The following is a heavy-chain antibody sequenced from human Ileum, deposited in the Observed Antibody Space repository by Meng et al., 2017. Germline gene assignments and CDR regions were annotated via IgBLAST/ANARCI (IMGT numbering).Heavy chain of an antibody. CDR1: GYSISSGYY. CDR2: IYHNGNT. D-gene: IGHD1-26*01. J-gene: IGHJ4*02. Sequence: GSLRLSCAVSGYSISSGYYWGWIRQPPGRGLEWIGNIYHNGNTYYNPSLNSRVTISVDTSKNQFSLKLNSVTAADTAIYYCMRGGGVGVAGYWGPGTLVTVSS. CDR3: MRGGGVGVAGY. V-gene: IGHV4-38-2*01.